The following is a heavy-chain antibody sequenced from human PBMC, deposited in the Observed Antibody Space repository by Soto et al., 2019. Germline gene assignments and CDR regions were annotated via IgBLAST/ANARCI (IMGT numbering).Heavy chain of an antibody. D-gene: IGHD1-26*01. CDR3: AVGKSIVGAQSYYYYYGMDV. CDR2: IVVGSGKT. Sequence: ASVKVSCKASGFTFTSSAVQWVRQARGQRLEWIGWIVVGSGKTNYAQKFQERVTITRDMSTSTAYMELSSLRSEDTAVYYCAVGKSIVGAQSYYYYYGMDVWGQGTTVTVSS. V-gene: IGHV1-58*01. J-gene: IGHJ6*02. CDR1: GFTFTSSA.